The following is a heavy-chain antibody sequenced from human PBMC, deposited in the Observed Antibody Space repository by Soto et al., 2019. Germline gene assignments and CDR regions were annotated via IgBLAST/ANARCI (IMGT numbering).Heavy chain of an antibody. CDR2: ITNSGST. J-gene: IGHJ5*01. D-gene: IGHD1-1*01. CDR3: ARGRTAIATRWFDS. Sequence: PSETLSLTCAVFGGSFSDSYWSWIRQSPEKGLEWIGEITNSGSTYYNPSLKSRVTISGDTSKNQFSREVRSVTAADTAVYFCARGRTAIATRWFDSWGQGTLVTVSS. V-gene: IGHV4-34*01. CDR1: GGSFSDSY.